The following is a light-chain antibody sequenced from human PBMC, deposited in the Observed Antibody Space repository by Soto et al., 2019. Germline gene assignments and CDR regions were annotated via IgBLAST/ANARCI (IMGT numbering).Light chain of an antibody. CDR1: QSVRSNY. CDR2: GAS. V-gene: IGKV3-20*01. Sequence: EIVLTQSPGTLSLSPGERATLSCRASQSVRSNYLAWYQQKPGQAPRLLIYGASIRATGIPDRFGGSGSGTDFTLTISRLEPEDFAVYYCQHYSSSPWTFGQGPKVEIK. J-gene: IGKJ1*01. CDR3: QHYSSSPWT.